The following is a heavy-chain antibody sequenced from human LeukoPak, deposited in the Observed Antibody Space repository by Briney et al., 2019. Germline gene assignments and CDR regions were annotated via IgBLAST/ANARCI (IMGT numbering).Heavy chain of an antibody. CDR1: EITFSDYA. CDR3: ARDRSYYFDY. V-gene: IGHV3-30*04. Sequence: PGRSLRLSCAASEITFSDYAMHWVRQAPGKGLEWVAIISYDGSNTNYADSVKGRFTISRDNSKNTLYLQMNTVRAEDTAMYYCARDRSYYFDYWGQGTLVTVSS. J-gene: IGHJ4*02. CDR2: ISYDGSNT.